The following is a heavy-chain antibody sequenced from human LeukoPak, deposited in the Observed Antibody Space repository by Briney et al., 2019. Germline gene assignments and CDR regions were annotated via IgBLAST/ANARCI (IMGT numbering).Heavy chain of an antibody. Sequence: GGSLRLSCAASGFTLSSNFWTWVRRAPGKGLEWVSITYSNGSTYYAASVTGRFTISRESSNNTVYLQMNSLRAEDTALYYCASDSEQQVDAPDVWGQGTTVTVSS. CDR2: TYSNGST. CDR3: ASDSEQQVDAPDV. J-gene: IGHJ6*02. CDR1: GFTLSSNF. D-gene: IGHD6-13*01. V-gene: IGHV3-66*01.